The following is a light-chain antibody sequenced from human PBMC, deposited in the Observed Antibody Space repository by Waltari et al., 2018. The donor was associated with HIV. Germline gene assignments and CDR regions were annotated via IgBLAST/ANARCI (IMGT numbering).Light chain of an antibody. CDR1: QSVLYSSNNKNY. CDR3: QQYYSTPIT. CDR2: WAS. V-gene: IGKV4-1*01. J-gene: IGKJ5*01. Sequence: DILTTHSPDSLAVSLAERATINCKSSQSVLYSSNNKNYLAWYQQKPGQPPKLLIYWASTREAGVPDRVSGSGSGTDFTLTISSLQAEDVAVYYCQQYYSTPITFGQGTRLEIK.